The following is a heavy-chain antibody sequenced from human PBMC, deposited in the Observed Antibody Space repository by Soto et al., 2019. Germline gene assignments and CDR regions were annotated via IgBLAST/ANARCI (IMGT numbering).Heavy chain of an antibody. CDR1: GYTFSNYN. Sequence: QEQLVQSGAEVKKPGAPVKVSCKASGYTFSNYNINWVRQASGQGLEWMGWMNPDSGNTGYAEKFQGRVTMTRNRSISTAYMELSGLRSEDTAVYYCAREAASDPSFYYHYMDVWAKGPRSPSP. CDR3: AREAASDPSFYYHYMDV. CDR2: MNPDSGNT. V-gene: IGHV1-8*01. D-gene: IGHD6-25*01. J-gene: IGHJ6*03.